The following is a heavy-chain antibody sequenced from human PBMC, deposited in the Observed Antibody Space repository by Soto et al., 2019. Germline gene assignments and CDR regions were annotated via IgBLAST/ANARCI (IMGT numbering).Heavy chain of an antibody. D-gene: IGHD1-1*01. Sequence: PLTLSRTAAGVTFVGFSRRWVRQAPSKGLEWVSAISGSGGSTYYADSVKGRFTISRDNSKNTLYLQMNSLRAEDTAVYYCAKEGTGTTRNYYMDVWGKGTTVTVSS. CDR1: GVTFVGFS. CDR2: ISGSGGST. V-gene: IGHV3-23*01. CDR3: AKEGTGTTRNYYMDV. J-gene: IGHJ6*03.